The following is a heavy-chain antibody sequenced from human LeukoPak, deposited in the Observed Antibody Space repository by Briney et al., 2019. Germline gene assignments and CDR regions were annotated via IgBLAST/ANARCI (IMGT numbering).Heavy chain of an antibody. CDR1: GYSISSGYY. J-gene: IGHJ4*02. CDR3: ARLRYSSSWYDRYYFDY. D-gene: IGHD6-13*01. CDR2: TYHSGST. Sequence: PSETLSLTCAVSGYSISSGYYWGWIRQPPGKGLEWIGSTYHSGSTYYNPSLKSRVTISVDTSKNQFSLKLSSVTAADTAVCYCARLRYSSSWYDRYYFDYWGQGTLVTVSS. V-gene: IGHV4-38-2*01.